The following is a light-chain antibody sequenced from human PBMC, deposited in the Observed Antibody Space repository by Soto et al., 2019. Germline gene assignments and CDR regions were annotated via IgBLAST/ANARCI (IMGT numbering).Light chain of an antibody. CDR2: DAS. J-gene: IGKJ5*01. CDR3: QQYNTYST. CDR1: QSISRW. Sequence: DIQMTQSPSTLSASVGDRVTITCRASQSISRWLAWYQQKPGKAPKALIYDASTLRSGVPSRFSGGGSGTEFTLTSSSLQPDDFTSYYCQQYNTYSTFGQGTRLEIK. V-gene: IGKV1-5*01.